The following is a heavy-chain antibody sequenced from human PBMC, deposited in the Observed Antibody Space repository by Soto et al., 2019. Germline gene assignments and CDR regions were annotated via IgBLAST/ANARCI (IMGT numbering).Heavy chain of an antibody. CDR2: IYSGGST. V-gene: IGHV3-66*01. D-gene: IGHD6-6*01. J-gene: IGHJ4*02. CDR3: AREGGAARSSDY. CDR1: GFTVSSNY. Sequence: EVQLVESGGGLVQPGGSLRLSCAASGFTVSSNYMSWVRQAPGEGLEWVSIIYSGGSTYYADSVKGRFTISRDNSKNTLYLQMNSLRAEDTAVYYCAREGGAARSSDYWGQGTLVTVSS.